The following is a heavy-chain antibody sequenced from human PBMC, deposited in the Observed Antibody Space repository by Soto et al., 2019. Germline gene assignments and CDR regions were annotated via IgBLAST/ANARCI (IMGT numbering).Heavy chain of an antibody. V-gene: IGHV1-69*01. CDR2: IIPIFGTA. J-gene: IGHJ6*02. CDR1: GGTFSSYA. CDR3: ARVQGSITLVRGGAYYYGMDV. Sequence: QVQLVQSGAEVKKPGSSVKVSCKASGGTFSSYAISWVRQAPGQGLEWMGGIIPIFGTAKYAQKFQGRVTITADESTSTAYMELSSLRSEDTAVYYCARVQGSITLVRGGAYYYGMDVWGQGTTVTVSS. D-gene: IGHD3-10*01.